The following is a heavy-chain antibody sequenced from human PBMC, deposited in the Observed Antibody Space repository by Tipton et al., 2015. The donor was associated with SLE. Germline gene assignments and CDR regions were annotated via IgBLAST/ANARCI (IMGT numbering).Heavy chain of an antibody. D-gene: IGHD6-13*01. V-gene: IGHV4-30-4*01. Sequence: TLSLTCTVSGGSISSGDYYWSWIRQPPGKGLEWIGYIYYSGSTYYNPSLKSRVTISVDTSKNQFSLKLSSVTAADTAVYYCARGFSSNWYLDSWGQGTLVTVSS. J-gene: IGHJ4*02. CDR1: GGSISSGDYY. CDR3: ARGFSSNWYLDS. CDR2: IYYSGST.